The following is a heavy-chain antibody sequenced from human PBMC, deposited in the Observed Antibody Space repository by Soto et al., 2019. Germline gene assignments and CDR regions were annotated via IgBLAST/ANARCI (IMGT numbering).Heavy chain of an antibody. CDR3: ARESRGCRSTSCIEYYYYGMDV. J-gene: IGHJ6*02. CDR2: IIPIFGTA. D-gene: IGHD2-2*01. V-gene: IGHV1-69*06. Sequence: QVQLVQSGAEVKKPGSSVKVSCKASGGTFSSYAISWVRQAPGQGLEWMGGIIPIFGTANYAQKFQGRVTSTAEISTSAAYREASRVRSEDTAVDYGARESRGCRSTSCIEYYYYGMDVWGQGTTVTVSS. CDR1: GGTFSSYA.